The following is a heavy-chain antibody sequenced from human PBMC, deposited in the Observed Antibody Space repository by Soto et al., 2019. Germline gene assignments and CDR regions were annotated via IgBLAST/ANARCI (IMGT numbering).Heavy chain of an antibody. J-gene: IGHJ4*02. D-gene: IGHD3-3*01. Sequence: EVQLVESGGGLVQPGRSLRLSCAASGFTFDDYAMHCVRQAPGKGLEWVSGISWNSGSIGYADSVKGRVTISRDNAKNSLYLQMNSLRAEDTALYYCAKAGFWSGYYSLVDYWGQGTLVTVSS. CDR2: ISWNSGSI. V-gene: IGHV3-9*01. CDR1: GFTFDDYA. CDR3: AKAGFWSGYYSLVDY.